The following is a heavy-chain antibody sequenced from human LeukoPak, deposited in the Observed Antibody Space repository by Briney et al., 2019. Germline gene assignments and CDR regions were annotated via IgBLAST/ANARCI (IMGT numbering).Heavy chain of an antibody. Sequence: KPSETLSLTCAVYGGSFSGYYWSWIRQPPGKGLEWIGEINHSGRTNYNPSLKSRVTISVDTSKKQFSLKLSSVTAADTAVYYCEIRYCSSASCYMYYWGQGTLVTVSS. CDR3: EIRYCSSASCYMYY. D-gene: IGHD2-2*02. J-gene: IGHJ4*02. V-gene: IGHV4-34*01. CDR1: GGSFSGYY. CDR2: INHSGRT.